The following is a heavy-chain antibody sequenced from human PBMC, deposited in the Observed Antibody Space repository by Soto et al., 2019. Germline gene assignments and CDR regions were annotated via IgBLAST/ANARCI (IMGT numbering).Heavy chain of an antibody. CDR3: ARYYYGSGSYVYGYYYYYYGMDV. CDR2: IYYSGST. Sequence: PSETLSLTCTVSGGSISSSSYYWGWIRQPPGKGLEWIGSIYYSGSTYYNPSLKSRVTISVDTSKNQFSLKLSSVTAADTAVYYCARYYYGSGSYVYGYYYYYYGMDVWGQGTTVTVSS. CDR1: GGSISSSSYY. J-gene: IGHJ6*02. V-gene: IGHV4-39*01. D-gene: IGHD3-10*01.